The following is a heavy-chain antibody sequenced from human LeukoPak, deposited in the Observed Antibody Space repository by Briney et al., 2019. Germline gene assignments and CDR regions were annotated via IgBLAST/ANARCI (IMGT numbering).Heavy chain of an antibody. CDR1: GFTFSSYS. J-gene: IGHJ6*03. D-gene: IGHD3-3*01. CDR3: ARVKEGELRFLEWSPSDYYYMDV. V-gene: IGHV3-48*01. Sequence: QAGGSLRLSCAASGFTFSSYSMNWVRQAPGKGLEWVSYISSSSSTIYYADSVKGRFTISRDNAKNSLYLQMNSLRAEDTAVYYCARVKEGELRFLEWSPSDYYYMDVWGKGTTVTVSS. CDR2: ISSSSSTI.